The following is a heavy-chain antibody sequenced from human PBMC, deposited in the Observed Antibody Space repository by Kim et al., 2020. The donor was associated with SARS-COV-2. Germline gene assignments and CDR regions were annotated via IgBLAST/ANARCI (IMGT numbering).Heavy chain of an antibody. V-gene: IGHV3-21*01. CDR1: GFTFTSYS. D-gene: IGHD2-2*01. J-gene: IGHJ4*02. CDR3: ASKYCRPTGCSVGVIDY. CDR2: ISSSSNYI. Sequence: GGSLRLSCAASGFTFTSYSMNWVRQAPGKGLEWVSSISSSSNYIYYADSVKGRFTISRDNAKNSVYLQMSSLRAEDTAVYYCASKYCRPTGCSVGVIDYWGRGTLVTVSS.